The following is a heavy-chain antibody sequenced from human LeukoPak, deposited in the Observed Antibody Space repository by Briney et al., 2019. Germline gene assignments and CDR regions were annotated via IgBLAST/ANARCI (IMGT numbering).Heavy chain of an antibody. Sequence: ASETLSLTCAVSGGSFSGYYWTWIRQPPGKGLEWIGEINHSGNANYNPSLKSRVTISLDMSENHFSLKLTSVTAADTAVYYCARGQGTVTTHWGQGTLVTVSS. CDR3: ARGQGTVTTH. CDR1: GGSFSGYY. V-gene: IGHV4-34*01. D-gene: IGHD4-17*01. CDR2: INHSGNA. J-gene: IGHJ4*02.